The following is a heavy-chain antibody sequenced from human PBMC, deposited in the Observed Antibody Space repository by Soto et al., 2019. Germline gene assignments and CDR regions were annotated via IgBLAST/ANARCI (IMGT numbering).Heavy chain of an antibody. D-gene: IGHD3-16*02. CDR2: FDPEDGET. CDR3: ATKSARSYYDYVWGSYRNDAFDI. J-gene: IGHJ3*02. V-gene: IGHV1-24*01. CDR1: GYTLTELS. Sequence: GASVKVSCKVSGYTLTELSMHWVRQAPGKGLEWMRGFDPEDGETIYAQKFQGRVTMTEDTSTDTAYMELSSLRSEDTAVYYCATKSARSYYDYVWGSYRNDAFDIWGQGTMVTVSS.